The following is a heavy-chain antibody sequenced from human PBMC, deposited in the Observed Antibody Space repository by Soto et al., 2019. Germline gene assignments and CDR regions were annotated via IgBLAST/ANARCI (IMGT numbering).Heavy chain of an antibody. CDR2: XXYDGSNK. V-gene: IGHV3-30-3*01. J-gene: IGHJ4*02. D-gene: IGHD6-13*01. CDR1: GFTFSSYA. Sequence: QVQLVESGGGVVQPGRSLRLSCAASGFTFSSYAMHWVRQAPGKGLEWXXXXXYDGSNKYYADSVKGRFTISRDNSKNTLYLQMNSLRAEDTAVYYCAVIAAAGNFDYWGQGTLVTVSS. CDR3: AVIAAAGNFDY.